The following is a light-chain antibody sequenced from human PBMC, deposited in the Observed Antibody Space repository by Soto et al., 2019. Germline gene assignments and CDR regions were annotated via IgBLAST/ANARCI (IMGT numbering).Light chain of an antibody. CDR3: QQYGSFPRT. V-gene: IGKV3-20*01. J-gene: IGKJ1*01. Sequence: EIVVTQSPATLSLSPGERATLSGRASQSVSSSYLAWYQQKPGQAPRLLIYGASSMHSGVPERFSGSGSGTDFTLTISSLEPEDFAVYYCQQYGSFPRTFGQGTKVDIK. CDR2: GAS. CDR1: QSVSSSY.